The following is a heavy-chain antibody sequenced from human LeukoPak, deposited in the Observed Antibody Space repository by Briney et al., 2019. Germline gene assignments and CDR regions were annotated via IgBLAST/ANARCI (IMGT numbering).Heavy chain of an antibody. V-gene: IGHV4-59*01. J-gene: IGHJ5*02. CDR2: IYYSGST. Sequence: PSETLSLTCTVSGDSISSYYWSWIRQPPGEGLEWIGYIYYSGSTNYNPSLKSRVTISVDTSKNQFSLKLSSVTAADTAVYYCARGSRGVRGVISGWFDPWGQGTLVTVSS. D-gene: IGHD3-10*01. CDR3: ARGSRGVRGVISGWFDP. CDR1: GDSISSYY.